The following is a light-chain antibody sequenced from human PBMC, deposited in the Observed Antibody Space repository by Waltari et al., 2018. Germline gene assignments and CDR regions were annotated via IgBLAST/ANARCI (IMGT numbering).Light chain of an antibody. CDR3: QQYDDWPLL. CDR2: DAS. J-gene: IGKJ4*01. Sequence: EKVMTQSPATLSVSPGERATLSCRASQSVGSNLAWYQQQPGQVPRLLIYDASTRATGIPARFSGSGSGTEFTLTISSLQSEDFAVYYCQQYDDWPLLFGGGTKVEI. CDR1: QSVGSN. V-gene: IGKV3-15*01.